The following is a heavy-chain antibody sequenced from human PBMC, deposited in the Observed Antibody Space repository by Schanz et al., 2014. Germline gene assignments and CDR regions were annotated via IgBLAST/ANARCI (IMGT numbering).Heavy chain of an antibody. V-gene: IGHV4-59*01. Sequence: QLQLQESGPGLVKPSETLSLTFTVSGGSISSYYWSWIRQPPGKGLEWIGYIYDGGSTYYNPSLKSRVTLSVDTSKIQFSLQLRSVSAADTAVYYCAREEGSTWYTQHFAFWGLGTLVTVSS. J-gene: IGHJ4*02. D-gene: IGHD6-13*01. CDR1: GGSISSYY. CDR2: IYDGGST. CDR3: AREEGSTWYTQHFAF.